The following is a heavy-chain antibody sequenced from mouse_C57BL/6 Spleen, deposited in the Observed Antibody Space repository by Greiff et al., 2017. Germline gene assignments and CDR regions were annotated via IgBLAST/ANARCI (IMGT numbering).Heavy chain of an antibody. D-gene: IGHD1-1*01. CDR2: ISSGGDYI. Sequence: EVKLVESGEGLVKPGGSLKLSCAASGFTFSSYAMSWVRQTPEKRLEWVAYISSGGDYIYYADTVKGRFTISRDNARNTLYLQMSSLKSEDTAMYYCARDGGYYGSSFYAMDYWGQGTSVTVSS. J-gene: IGHJ4*01. CDR1: GFTFSSYA. CDR3: ARDGGYYGSSFYAMDY. V-gene: IGHV5S21*01.